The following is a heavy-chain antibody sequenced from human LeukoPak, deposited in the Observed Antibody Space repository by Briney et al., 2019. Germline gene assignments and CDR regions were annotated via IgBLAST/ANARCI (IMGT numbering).Heavy chain of an antibody. D-gene: IGHD2-2*02. CDR2: ISAYNGNT. CDR1: GYTFTSYG. CDR3: ARDGDCSSTSCYTHYYYGMDV. J-gene: IGHJ6*04. V-gene: IGHV1-18*01. Sequence: ASVKVSCKASGYTFTSYGISWVRQAPGQGLEWMGWISAYNGNTNFAQKLQGRVTMTIDTSTTTAYMELRSLRSDDTAVYYCARDGDCSSTSCYTHYYYGMDVWGKGTTVTVSS.